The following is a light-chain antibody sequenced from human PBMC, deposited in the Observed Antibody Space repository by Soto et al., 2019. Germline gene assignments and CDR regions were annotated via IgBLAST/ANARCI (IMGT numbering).Light chain of an antibody. CDR1: QRIGTY. Sequence: IQMTQSPSSLSASVGDRVTITCRASQRIGTYLNWYQQRPGRAPKLLISPISTLQRGVPSRFSGSGSGTDFTLTITGLHADDFATYCYQQSYSTPYTFGQGTKLEIK. J-gene: IGKJ2*01. CDR3: QQSYSTPYT. CDR2: PIS. V-gene: IGKV1-39*01.